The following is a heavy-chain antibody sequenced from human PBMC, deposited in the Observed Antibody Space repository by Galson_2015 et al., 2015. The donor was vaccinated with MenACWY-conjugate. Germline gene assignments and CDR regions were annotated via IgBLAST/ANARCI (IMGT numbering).Heavy chain of an antibody. J-gene: IGHJ5*02. D-gene: IGHD1-14*01. Sequence: SVKVSCKASGYTFTSYYMHWVRQAPGQGLEWMGIINPSGGSTSYAQKFQGRVTMTRDTSKNQFSLKLSSVTAADTAVYYCAREVSPPEVPENWFDPWGQGTLVTVSS. CDR1: GYTFTSYY. CDR3: AREVSPPEVPENWFDP. CDR2: INPSGGST. V-gene: IGHV1-46*01.